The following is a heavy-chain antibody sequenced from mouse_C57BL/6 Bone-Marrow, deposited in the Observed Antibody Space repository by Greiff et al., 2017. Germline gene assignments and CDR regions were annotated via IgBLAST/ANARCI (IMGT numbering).Heavy chain of an antibody. CDR3: AREGYGLLNY. J-gene: IGHJ2*01. CDR1: GYSITSGYY. CDR2: ISYDGSN. V-gene: IGHV3-6*01. D-gene: IGHD1-1*02. Sequence: EVQLQESRPGLVKPSQSLSLTCSVTGYSITSGYYWNWIRQFPGNKLEWMGYISYDGSNNYNPSLKNRISITRDTSKNQFFLKLNSVTTEDTATYYCAREGYGLLNYWGQGTTLTVSS.